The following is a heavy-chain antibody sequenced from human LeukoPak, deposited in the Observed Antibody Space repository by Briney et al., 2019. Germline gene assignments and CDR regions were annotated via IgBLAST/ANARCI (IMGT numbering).Heavy chain of an antibody. Sequence: ASVKVSCKASGYTFSGHYLHWVRQAPGQGLEWMGRINPNTGVTQYTENFQGRVTMTGDTSISTAYMELSRLRSDDTAVYYCARLRIAANWFDPWGQGTLVTVSS. CDR3: ARLRIAANWFDP. CDR1: GYTFSGHY. V-gene: IGHV1-2*06. CDR2: INPNTGVT. D-gene: IGHD6-13*01. J-gene: IGHJ5*02.